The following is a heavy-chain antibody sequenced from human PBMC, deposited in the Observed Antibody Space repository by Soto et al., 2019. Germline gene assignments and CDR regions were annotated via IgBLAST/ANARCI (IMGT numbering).Heavy chain of an antibody. CDR1: GYTFTSYG. D-gene: IGHD4-17*01. J-gene: IGHJ6*02. CDR3: VINTVTRVLRDQHGYYYYGMDV. CDR2: ISAYNGNT. V-gene: IGHV1-18*01. Sequence: QVQLVQSGAEVKKPGASVKVSCKASGYTFTSYGISWVRQAPGQGLEWMGWISAYNGNTNYAQKLQGRVTMTTDTSTSXXYXEXXSLRSDDTAVYYCVINTVTRVLRDQHGYYYYGMDVWGQGTTVTVSS.